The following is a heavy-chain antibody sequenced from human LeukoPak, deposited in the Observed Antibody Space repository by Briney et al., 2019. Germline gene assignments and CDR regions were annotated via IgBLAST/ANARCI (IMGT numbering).Heavy chain of an antibody. Sequence: SETLSLTCTVSGGSISSSTYYWGWIRQPPGKGLEWIGSIYGGSTYYNPSFKSRVTISVDTSKNQFSLKLSSVTAADTAVYYCARDGGRLGATFNWGQGTLVTVSS. CDR1: GGSISSSTYY. CDR3: ARDGGRLGATFN. CDR2: IYGGST. V-gene: IGHV4-39*07. D-gene: IGHD1-26*01. J-gene: IGHJ4*02.